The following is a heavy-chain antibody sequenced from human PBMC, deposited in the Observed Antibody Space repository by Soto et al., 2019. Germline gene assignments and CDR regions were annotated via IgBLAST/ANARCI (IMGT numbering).Heavy chain of an antibody. J-gene: IGHJ3*02. CDR2: INPNSGGT. D-gene: IGHD2-15*01. CDR1: GYFFTDYY. CDR3: ARDDGQSRDIFDI. Sequence: ASVKVSCKASGYFFTDYYIHWVRQAPGQGLEWMGWINPNSGGTTFAEKFEARVTLTRDTSISTVYMELSRLRSDDTAVYYCARDDGQSRDIFDIWGQGTMVTVS. V-gene: IGHV1-2*02.